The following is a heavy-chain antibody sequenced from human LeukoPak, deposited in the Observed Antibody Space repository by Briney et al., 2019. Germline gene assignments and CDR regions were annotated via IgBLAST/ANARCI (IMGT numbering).Heavy chain of an antibody. CDR2: ISYDGSNK. CDR1: GFTFSSYG. D-gene: IGHD2-15*01. V-gene: IGHV3-30*18. CDR3: AKLAGYCSGGSCHKHFDY. Sequence: PGRSLRLSCAASGFTFSSYGMHWVRQAPGKGLVWVAVISYDGSNKYYADSVKGRFTISRDNSKNTLYLQMNSLRAEDTAVYYCAKLAGYCSGGSCHKHFDYWGQGTLVTVSS. J-gene: IGHJ4*02.